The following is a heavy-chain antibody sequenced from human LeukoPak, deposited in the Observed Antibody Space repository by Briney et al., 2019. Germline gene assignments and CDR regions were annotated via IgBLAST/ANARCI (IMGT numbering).Heavy chain of an antibody. CDR2: FYYSGNT. J-gene: IGHJ4*02. Sequence: SETLALTCSISGGSISSSSYYWGWIRQPPGKGLERIGSFYYSGNTYYNPSLKSRLTISVDTSKNEFSLNLRSVTAADTAVYYCARTAGIAVAGSRQYFDYWGQGMLVTVSS. CDR3: ARTAGIAVAGSRQYFDY. V-gene: IGHV4-39*01. D-gene: IGHD6-19*01. CDR1: GGSISSSSYY.